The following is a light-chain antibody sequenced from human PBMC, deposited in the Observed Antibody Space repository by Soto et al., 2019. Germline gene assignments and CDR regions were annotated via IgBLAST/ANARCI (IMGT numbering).Light chain of an antibody. Sequence: EIVLTQSPGTLSLSPGERATLSCRASQSVSSSSLAWYQQRPGQAPRLLIYGTSSRATGIPDRFSGSGSGTDFTLTISRLEPEDFAVYFCQRYGSSPLITVGQGTRLEI. V-gene: IGKV3-20*01. J-gene: IGKJ5*01. CDR2: GTS. CDR1: QSVSSSS. CDR3: QRYGSSPLIT.